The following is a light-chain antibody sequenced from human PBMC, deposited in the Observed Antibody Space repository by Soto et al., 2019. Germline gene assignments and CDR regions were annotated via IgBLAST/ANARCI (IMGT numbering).Light chain of an antibody. CDR3: ATWDDSLSLWV. CDR1: SSNIGSNY. V-gene: IGLV1-47*01. J-gene: IGLJ3*02. CDR2: RND. Sequence: QSVVTQPPSASGTPGQRVTLSCSGGSSNIGSNYVYWYQQLPGTAPKLLIYRNDQWPSGVPHRFSGSKSGTSASLAISGLRYDDEDDDYCATWDDSLSLWVFGGGTKVTVL.